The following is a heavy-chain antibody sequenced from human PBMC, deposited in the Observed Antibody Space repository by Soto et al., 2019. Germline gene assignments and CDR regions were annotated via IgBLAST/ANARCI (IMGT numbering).Heavy chain of an antibody. CDR1: GFAFSNYE. J-gene: IGHJ4*02. V-gene: IGHV3-48*03. CDR3: ARESFSASPNFFDY. CDR2: ISLSGSTI. D-gene: IGHD3-3*02. Sequence: EVQLVESGGGLVQPGGSLRLSCAASGFAFSNYEMNWVRQAPRKGLEWVSYISLSGSTIYYADSVKGRFTISRDDAKNSLYLQMNSLRAGDTAVYYCARESFSASPNFFDYWGQGTLVNVSS.